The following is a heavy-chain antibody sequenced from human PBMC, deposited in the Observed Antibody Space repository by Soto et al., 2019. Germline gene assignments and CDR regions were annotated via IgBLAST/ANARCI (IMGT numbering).Heavy chain of an antibody. V-gene: IGHV1-3*01. D-gene: IGHD2-21*02. Sequence: ASVKVSCKASGYTFTSYAMHWVRQAPGQRLEWMGWINAGNGNTKYSQKFQGRVTITRDTSASTAYMELSSLRSEDTAVYYCARSIVVVTAADYWGQGTLVAVSS. CDR2: INAGNGNT. CDR3: ARSIVVVTAADY. J-gene: IGHJ4*02. CDR1: GYTFTSYA.